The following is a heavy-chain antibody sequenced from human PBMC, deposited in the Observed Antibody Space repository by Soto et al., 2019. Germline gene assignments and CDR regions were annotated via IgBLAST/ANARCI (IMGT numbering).Heavy chain of an antibody. CDR2: ISGDGGST. V-gene: IGHV3-43*02. CDR1: GFTFDDYA. Sequence: GESLKISCAASGFTFDDYAMHWVRQAPGKGLEWVSLISGDGGSTYYADSVKGRFTISRDNSKNSLYLQMNSLRTEDTALYYCASTYYYDSSGYAFDIWGQGTMVTVSS. J-gene: IGHJ3*02. D-gene: IGHD3-22*01. CDR3: ASTYYYDSSGYAFDI.